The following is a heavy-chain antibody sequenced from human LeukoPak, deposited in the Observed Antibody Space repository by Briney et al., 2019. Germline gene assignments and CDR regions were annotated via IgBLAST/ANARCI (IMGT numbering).Heavy chain of an antibody. CDR2: ISAYNGNT. CDR1: GYTFTSYG. CDR3: ARDQSGSYYDILTGYSDNNWFDP. Sequence: ASVKVSCKASGYTFTSYGISCVRQAPGQGLEWMGWISAYNGNTNYAQKLQGRVTMTTDTSTSTAYMELRSLRSDDTAVYYCARDQSGSYYDILTGYSDNNWFDPWGQGTLVTVSS. V-gene: IGHV1-18*01. J-gene: IGHJ5*02. D-gene: IGHD3-9*01.